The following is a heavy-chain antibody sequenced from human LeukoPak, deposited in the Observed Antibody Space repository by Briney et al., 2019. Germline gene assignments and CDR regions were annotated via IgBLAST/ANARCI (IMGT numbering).Heavy chain of an antibody. CDR2: VSYDETNK. Sequence: GGSLRLSCTASGFTFSKYGMHWVRQAPGKGLEWVAVVSYDETNKYYADSVKGRFTISRDNSKNTLYLQMNSLRAEDTAVYYCANQDLEASLDWWGQGTLVTVSS. D-gene: IGHD3-3*01. J-gene: IGHJ4*02. CDR3: ANQDLEASLDW. V-gene: IGHV3-30*18. CDR1: GFTFSKYG.